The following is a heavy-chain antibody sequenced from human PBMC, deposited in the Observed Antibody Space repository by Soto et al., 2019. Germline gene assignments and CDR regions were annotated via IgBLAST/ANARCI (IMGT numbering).Heavy chain of an antibody. D-gene: IGHD6-6*01. Sequence: QALSLTSAISGDSVSSNSAACNLIRHSPSRGLEWLGRTYYRSKWYNDYAVSVKSRITINPDTSKNQFSLQLNSVTPEDTAVYYCARGHSSSGGRRYYYYGMDVWGQGTTVTVSS. J-gene: IGHJ6*02. V-gene: IGHV6-1*01. CDR1: GDSVSSNSAA. CDR2: TYYRSKWYN. CDR3: ARGHSSSGGRRYYYYGMDV.